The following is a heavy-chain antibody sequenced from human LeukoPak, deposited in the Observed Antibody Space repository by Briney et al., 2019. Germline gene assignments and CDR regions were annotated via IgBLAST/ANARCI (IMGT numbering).Heavy chain of an antibody. Sequence: GGSLRLSCAASEFSVGSNYMTWVRQAPGKGLEWVSLIYSGGSTYYADSVKGRFTISRDNSKNTLYLQMNSLRAEDTALYHCARDLDWGAFDAWGQGTLVTVSS. CDR2: IYSGGST. J-gene: IGHJ5*02. CDR1: EFSVGSNY. V-gene: IGHV3-66*01. D-gene: IGHD3-9*01. CDR3: ARDLDWGAFDA.